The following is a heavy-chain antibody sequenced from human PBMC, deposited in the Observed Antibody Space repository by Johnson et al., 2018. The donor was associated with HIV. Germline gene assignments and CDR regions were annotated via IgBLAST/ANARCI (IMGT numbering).Heavy chain of an antibody. CDR1: EFTFSNYA. V-gene: IGHV3-30*04. D-gene: IGHD3-3*01. Sequence: VQLVESGGGVVRPGRSLRLSCAASEFTFSNYAMDWVRQAPGKGLEWVALISYNGSHKYYADSVKGRFTISRDNSKNTLYLQMNSLRGEDTAVYYWARESRYNFWSGYDAFDIWGQGTMVTVSS. CDR2: ISYNGSHK. CDR3: ARESRYNFWSGYDAFDI. J-gene: IGHJ3*02.